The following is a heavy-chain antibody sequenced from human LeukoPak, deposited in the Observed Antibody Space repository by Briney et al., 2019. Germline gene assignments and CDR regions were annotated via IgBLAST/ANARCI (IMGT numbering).Heavy chain of an antibody. CDR3: ANEEIPNDN. V-gene: IGHV3-23*01. CDR1: GFAFDNHA. D-gene: IGHD2-2*02. J-gene: IGHJ1*01. Sequence: PGGSLRLSCAVSGFAFDNHAMTWVRQAPGKGLEWVSGISIRGDKTYYADSVEGRFTISRDNSKSTLYLQMNSLRAEDTAMYYCANEEIPNDNWGQGTLVTVS. CDR2: ISIRGDKT.